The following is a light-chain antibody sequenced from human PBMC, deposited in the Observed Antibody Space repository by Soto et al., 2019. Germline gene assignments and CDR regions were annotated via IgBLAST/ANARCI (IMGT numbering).Light chain of an antibody. V-gene: IGKV3-15*01. CDR2: GAS. J-gene: IGKJ5*01. CDR1: QSVRSN. Sequence: EIVMTQSPATLSVSPGERATRSCRASQSVRSNLAWYQQKPGQAPRLLIYGASTRATGIPARFSGSGSGTEFTLTISSLQSEDFAVYYCQQYNNWLITFGQGTRLEIK. CDR3: QQYNNWLIT.